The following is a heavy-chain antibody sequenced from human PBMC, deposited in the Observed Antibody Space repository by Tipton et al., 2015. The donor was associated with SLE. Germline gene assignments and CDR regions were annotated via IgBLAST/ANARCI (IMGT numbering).Heavy chain of an antibody. CDR1: GFTFSSYR. V-gene: IGHV3-21*04. J-gene: IGHJ4*02. CDR2: ISSSSSHI. CDR3: AKDDFSGY. Sequence: SLRLSCTASGFTFSSYRMNWVRQAPGKGLEWVSSISSSSSHIYYADSVKGRFTISRDNSKNTLYLQMNSLRAEDTAVYYCAKDDFSGYWGQGTLVTVSS.